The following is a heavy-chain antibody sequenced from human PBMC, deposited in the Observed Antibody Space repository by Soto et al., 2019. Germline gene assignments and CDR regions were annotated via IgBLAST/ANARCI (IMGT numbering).Heavy chain of an antibody. CDR3: AKESSRGWVDY. Sequence: EVQLLESGGGLVQPGGSLRLSCAASGFTFSSYVISWVCQAPGKGLEWVSGISGSGGSTYYADSVKGRFTISRDNSKDTLYLQMNSLRAEDTAVYYCAKESSRGWVDYWGQGPLVTVSS. J-gene: IGHJ4*02. D-gene: IGHD6-19*01. V-gene: IGHV3-23*01. CDR1: GFTFSSYV. CDR2: ISGSGGST.